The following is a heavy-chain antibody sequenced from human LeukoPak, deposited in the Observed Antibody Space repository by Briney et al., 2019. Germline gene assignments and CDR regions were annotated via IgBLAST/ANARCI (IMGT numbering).Heavy chain of an antibody. Sequence: SETLSLTCSVSGVSINNYYWSWIRQPAGKGLEWIGRIHTSGSTIYNLSLKSRVTMSLDMSKNHFSLTLTSATAADTGLYFCAKEGPVGRPIEYWGQGTLVTVSS. V-gene: IGHV4-4*07. CDR3: AKEGPVGRPIEY. CDR2: IHTSGST. J-gene: IGHJ4*02. CDR1: GVSINNYY.